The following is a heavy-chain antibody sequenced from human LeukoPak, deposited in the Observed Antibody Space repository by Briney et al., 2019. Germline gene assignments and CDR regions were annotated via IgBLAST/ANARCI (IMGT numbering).Heavy chain of an antibody. J-gene: IGHJ3*01. Sequence: SETLSLTCTVSGGSISSGSYYWSWIRQSAGGGREFIGRVYTSGSPDYNPSLKSRVAMSADTSKNQFSLKLRSVTAADTALYFCARVGGPVPAALEDAFDLWGQGILVTVSS. CDR2: VYTSGSP. D-gene: IGHD6-6*01. CDR1: GGSISSGSYY. V-gene: IGHV4-61*02. CDR3: ARVGGPVPAALEDAFDL.